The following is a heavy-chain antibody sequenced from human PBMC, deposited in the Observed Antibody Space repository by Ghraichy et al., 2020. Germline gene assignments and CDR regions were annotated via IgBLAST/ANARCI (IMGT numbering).Heavy chain of an antibody. J-gene: IGHJ5*02. D-gene: IGHD2-2*01. Sequence: ASVKVSCKASGYTFTGYYMHWVRQAPGQGLEWMGRINPNSGGTNYAQKFQGRVTMTRDTSISTAYMELSRLRSDDTAVYYCARDHCSSTSCPAAFFFLDPWGQRTLVTVSS. V-gene: IGHV1-2*06. CDR1: GYTFTGYY. CDR3: ARDHCSSTSCPAAFFFLDP. CDR2: INPNSGGT.